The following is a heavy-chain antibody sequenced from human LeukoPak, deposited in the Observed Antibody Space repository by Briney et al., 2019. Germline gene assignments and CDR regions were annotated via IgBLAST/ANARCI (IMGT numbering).Heavy chain of an antibody. V-gene: IGHV3-64*01. CDR2: ISSNGGST. CDR3: ARDGYYGSGSYTLGYYGMDV. D-gene: IGHD3-10*01. J-gene: IGHJ6*02. Sequence: GGSLRLSCAASGFTFSSYAMLWVRQATGKGLEYVSAISSNGGSTYYANSVKGRFTISRDNSKNTLYLQMGSPRAEDMAVYYCARDGYYGSGSYTLGYYGMDVWGQGTTVTVSS. CDR1: GFTFSSYA.